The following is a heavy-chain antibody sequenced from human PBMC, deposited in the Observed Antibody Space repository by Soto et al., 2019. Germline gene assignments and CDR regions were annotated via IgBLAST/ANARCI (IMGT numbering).Heavy chain of an antibody. J-gene: IGHJ4*02. V-gene: IGHV4-59*08. CDR3: ACTIAGAGYSDY. CDR1: GGSISSYY. D-gene: IGHD6-19*01. CDR2: IYYSGST. Sequence: SETLSLTCTVSGGSISSYYWSWIRQPPGKGLEWIGYIYYSGSTNYNPSLKSRVTISVDTSKNQFSLKLSSVTAADTAVYYCACTIAGAGYSDYWGQATLVNV.